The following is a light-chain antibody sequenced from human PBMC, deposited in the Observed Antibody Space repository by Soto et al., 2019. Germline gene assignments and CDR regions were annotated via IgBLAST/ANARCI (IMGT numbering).Light chain of an antibody. V-gene: IGLV1-44*01. CDR3: AVWDDSLNGVL. CDR2: SNN. J-gene: IGLJ2*01. Sequence: QSVLTQPPSASGTPGQRVIISCSGSSSNIGGNTVNWYQHLPGTAPKVLIYSNNQRPSGVPDRFSGSKSGTSASLAIRGLQSEDEADYYCAVWDDSLNGVLFGGGTKLTVL. CDR1: SSNIGGNT.